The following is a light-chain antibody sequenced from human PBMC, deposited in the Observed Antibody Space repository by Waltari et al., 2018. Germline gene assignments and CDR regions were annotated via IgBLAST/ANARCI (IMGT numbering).Light chain of an antibody. V-gene: IGLV1-40*01. J-gene: IGLJ2*01. CDR1: SSNIGAGYD. Sequence: QSVLTQPPSVSGAPGQRVTISCTGSSSNIGAGYDVNWYQVLPGTAPKLLISANNIRPSGVPDRFSGSKSGTSASLAITGLQAEDEADYYCQSYDSSLTGYVVFGGGTKLTVL. CDR3: QSYDSSLTGYVV. CDR2: ANN.